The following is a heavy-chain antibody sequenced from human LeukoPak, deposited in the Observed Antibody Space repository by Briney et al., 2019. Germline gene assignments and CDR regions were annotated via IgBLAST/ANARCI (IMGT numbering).Heavy chain of an antibody. CDR3: AKFQVFSWFDY. CDR1: GFTFSSYG. V-gene: IGHV3-23*01. Sequence: GGTLRLSCAASGFTFSSYGMSWVRQAPGKGLEWVSAISGSGGSTYYADSVKGRFTISRDNSKNTLYLQMNSLRAEDTAVYYCAKFQVFSWFDYWGQGTLVTVSS. CDR2: ISGSGGST. J-gene: IGHJ4*02.